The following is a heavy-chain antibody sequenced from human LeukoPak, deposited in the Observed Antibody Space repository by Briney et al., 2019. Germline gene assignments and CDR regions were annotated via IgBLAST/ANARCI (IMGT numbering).Heavy chain of an antibody. J-gene: IGHJ4*02. CDR1: GFIFTTYG. Sequence: GGSLRLSCAASGFIFTTYGMHWLRQAPGKGLEWVAFIRYDGSNKYYADSVKGRFTISRDNSKNTLYLQMNSLRAEDAAVYYCATEGSFDYWGQGTLVTVSS. CDR3: ATEGSFDY. CDR2: IRYDGSNK. V-gene: IGHV3-30*02.